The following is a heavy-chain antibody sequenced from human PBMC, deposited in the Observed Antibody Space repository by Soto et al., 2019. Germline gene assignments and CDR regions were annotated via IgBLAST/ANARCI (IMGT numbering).Heavy chain of an antibody. D-gene: IGHD6-19*01. CDR1: GFTFSSYS. CDR2: ISSSSSYI. V-gene: IGHV3-21*01. Sequence: KAXGSLRLSCAASGFTFSSYSMNWVRQAPGKGLEWVSSISSSSSYIYYADSVKGRFTISRDNAKNSLYLQMNSLRAEDTAVYYCARDLVKRGSVAYWGQGTLVTVSS. CDR3: ARDLVKRGSVAY. J-gene: IGHJ4*02.